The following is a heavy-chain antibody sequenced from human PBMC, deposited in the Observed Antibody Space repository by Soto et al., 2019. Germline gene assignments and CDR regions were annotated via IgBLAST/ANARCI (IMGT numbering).Heavy chain of an antibody. CDR3: AREGGNRYYYYGMDV. Sequence: SQTLSLTCAISGDCVSSNSAAWNWIRQSPSRGLEWLGRTYYRSKWYNDYAVSVKSRITINPDTSKIQFSLQLNSVTPEDTAVYYYAREGGNRYYYYGMDVWGQGATVTVSS. CDR2: TYYRSKWYN. CDR1: GDCVSSNSAA. D-gene: IGHD1-26*01. J-gene: IGHJ6*02. V-gene: IGHV6-1*01.